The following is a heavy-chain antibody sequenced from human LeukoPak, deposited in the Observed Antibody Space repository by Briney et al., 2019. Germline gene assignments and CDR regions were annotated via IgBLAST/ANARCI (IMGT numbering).Heavy chain of an antibody. D-gene: IGHD3-22*01. CDR2: ISTYNGNT. J-gene: IGHJ5*02. CDR3: AREEIDDSSGYLFDP. V-gene: IGHV1-18*01. CDR1: GYTFTSYG. Sequence: ASVKVSCKASGYTFTSYGISWVRQAPGQGLEWMGWISTYNGNTNFAQKLQSRVTITTDTSTSTAYMELRSLRSDDTAVYYCAREEIDDSSGYLFDPWGQGTLVTVSS.